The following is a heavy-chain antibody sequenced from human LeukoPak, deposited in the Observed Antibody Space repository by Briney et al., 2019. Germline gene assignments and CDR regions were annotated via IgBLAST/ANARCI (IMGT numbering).Heavy chain of an antibody. D-gene: IGHD2-15*01. J-gene: IGHJ4*02. Sequence: ASVKVSCKASGGTFSSYAISWVRQAPGQGLEWMGGIIPTFGTANYAQKFQGRVTITTDESTSTAYMELGSLRSEDTAVYYCARVGCSGGSCYTSFDLWGQGTLVTVSS. CDR2: IIPTFGTA. V-gene: IGHV1-69*05. CDR3: ARVGCSGGSCYTSFDL. CDR1: GGTFSSYA.